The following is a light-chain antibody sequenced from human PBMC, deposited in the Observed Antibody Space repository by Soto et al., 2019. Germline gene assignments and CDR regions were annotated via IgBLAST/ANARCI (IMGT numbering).Light chain of an antibody. V-gene: IGKV1-39*01. CDR1: QTITNY. J-gene: IGKJ2*01. CDR3: QQSYSTPRT. CDR2: AAS. Sequence: DIQMTQSPSSLSASVGDRVTITCRARQTITNYLNWYQQRPGKAPKLLIYAASTLQSGVPSRFSGRGSGTDFTLTISSLRPEDFATYYCQQSYSTPRTFGQGTKLDIK.